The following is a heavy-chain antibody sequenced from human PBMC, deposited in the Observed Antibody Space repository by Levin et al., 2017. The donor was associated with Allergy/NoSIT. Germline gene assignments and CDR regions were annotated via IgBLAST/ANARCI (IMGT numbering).Heavy chain of an antibody. D-gene: IGHD2-15*01. Sequence: GGSLRLSCAASGFTFSSYSMNWVRQAPGKGLEWVSSISSSSSYIYYADSVKGRFTISRDNAKNSLYLQMNSLRAEDTAVYYCARDRHVVVVAAMGFDYWGQGTLVTVSS. V-gene: IGHV3-21*01. J-gene: IGHJ4*02. CDR2: ISSSSSYI. CDR3: ARDRHVVVVAAMGFDY. CDR1: GFTFSSYS.